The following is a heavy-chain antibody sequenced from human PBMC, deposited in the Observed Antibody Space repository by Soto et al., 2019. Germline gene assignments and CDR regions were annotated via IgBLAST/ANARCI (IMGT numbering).Heavy chain of an antibody. CDR1: GGSISSGGYY. CDR3: ARDFSRSGYYNYYYYGMDV. J-gene: IGHJ6*02. D-gene: IGHD3-22*01. Sequence: SETLSLTCTVSGGSISSGGYYWSWIRQHPGKGLEWIGYIYYSGSTYYNPSLKSRVTISVDTSKNQFSLKLSSVTAADTAVYYCARDFSRSGYYNYYYYGMDVWGQGTTVTVSS. V-gene: IGHV4-31*03. CDR2: IYYSGST.